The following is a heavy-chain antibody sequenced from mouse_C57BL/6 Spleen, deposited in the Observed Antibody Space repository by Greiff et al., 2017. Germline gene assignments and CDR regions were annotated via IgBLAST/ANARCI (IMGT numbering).Heavy chain of an antibody. D-gene: IGHD2-1*01. CDR3: ARRGDYYGNFAWFAY. J-gene: IGHJ3*01. CDR2: IYPGDGDT. Sequence: QVQLQQSGPELVKPGASVKISCKASGYAFSSSWMNWVKQRPGKGLEWIGRIYPGDGDTNYNGKFKGKATLTADKSSSTAYMQLSSLTSEDSAVYFCARRGDYYGNFAWFAYWGQGTLVTVSA. CDR1: GYAFSSSW. V-gene: IGHV1-82*01.